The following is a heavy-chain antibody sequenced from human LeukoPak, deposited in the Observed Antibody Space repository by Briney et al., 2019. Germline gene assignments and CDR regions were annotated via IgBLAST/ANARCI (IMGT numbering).Heavy chain of an antibody. V-gene: IGHV4-38-2*02. D-gene: IGHD4-23*01. CDR3: ARRHYGGNSDWFDP. J-gene: IGHJ5*02. CDR2: IYHSGST. CDR1: GYSISSGYY. Sequence: SETLSLTCTVSGYSISSGYYWGWIRQPPGKGLEWIGSIYHSGSTYYNPSLKSRVTISVDTSKNQFSLKLSSVTAADTAVYYCARRHYGGNSDWFDPWGQGTLVTVSS.